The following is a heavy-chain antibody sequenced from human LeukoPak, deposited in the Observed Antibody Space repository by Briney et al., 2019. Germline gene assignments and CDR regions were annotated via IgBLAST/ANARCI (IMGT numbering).Heavy chain of an antibody. Sequence: VASMKVSCKASGGTFSSYAISWVRQAPGQGLEWMGGIIPIFGTTNYAQKFQGRVTITADKSTSTAYMELRSLRSEDTAVYYCARTGYAVAGKGFDYWGQGTLVTVSS. D-gene: IGHD6-19*01. CDR1: GGTFSSYA. CDR2: IIPIFGTT. J-gene: IGHJ4*02. CDR3: ARTGYAVAGKGFDY. V-gene: IGHV1-69*06.